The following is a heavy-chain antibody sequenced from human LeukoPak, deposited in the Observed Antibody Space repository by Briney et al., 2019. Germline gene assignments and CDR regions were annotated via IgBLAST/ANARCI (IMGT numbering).Heavy chain of an antibody. V-gene: IGHV1-46*01. CDR2: INPSGGST. D-gene: IGHD3-10*01. J-gene: IGHJ6*02. Sequence: ASVKVSCKASGYTFTSYYMHWVRQAPGQGLEWMGIINPSGGSTSYAQKFQGRVTMTRDTSTSTVYMELSSLRSEDTAVYYCARARVNEFGELLTYYYYGMDVWGQGTTVTVSS. CDR3: ARARVNEFGELLTYYYYGMDV. CDR1: GYTFTSYY.